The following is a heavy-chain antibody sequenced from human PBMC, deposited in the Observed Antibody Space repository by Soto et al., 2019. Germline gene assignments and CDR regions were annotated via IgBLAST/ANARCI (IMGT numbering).Heavy chain of an antibody. D-gene: IGHD5-12*01. CDR2: LYYSGSA. Sequence: SETLSLTCTVSGGSISSGGYYWSGIRQHPGKGLEGIGYLYYSGSAYSNPSLKSRVTLSVDTSKNQFSLKLSSVPPADPAVYYCEREVATILDDWGQGTLVTVSS. CDR3: EREVATILDD. J-gene: IGHJ4*02. CDR1: GGSISSGGYY. V-gene: IGHV4-31*03.